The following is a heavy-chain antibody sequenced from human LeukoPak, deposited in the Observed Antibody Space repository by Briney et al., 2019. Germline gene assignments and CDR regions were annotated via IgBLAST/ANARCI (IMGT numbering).Heavy chain of an antibody. CDR3: ARHVAVAGNFDY. V-gene: IGHV4-59*08. Sequence: ASGTLSLTCTVSGGSISSYYWSWIRQPPGKGLEWIGYIYYSGSTNYNPSLKSRVTISVDTSKNQFSLKLSSVTAADTAVYYCARHVAVAGNFDYWGQGTLVTVSS. J-gene: IGHJ4*02. CDR2: IYYSGST. CDR1: GGSISSYY. D-gene: IGHD6-19*01.